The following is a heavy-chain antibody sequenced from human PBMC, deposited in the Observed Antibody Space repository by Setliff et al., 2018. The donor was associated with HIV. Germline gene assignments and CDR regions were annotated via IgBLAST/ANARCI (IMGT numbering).Heavy chain of an antibody. CDR2: MFSGGTT. J-gene: IGHJ3*02. Sequence: SSETLSLTCSVSGVPISSHYWSWIRQPPGKGLEWIGYMFSGGTTKYNPSLESRVTISVDSSRNQFSLRLSSVTTADTAVYYCARDYIGPDALDIWGQGTMVTVSS. CDR1: GVPISSHY. V-gene: IGHV4-59*11. CDR3: ARDYIGPDALDI.